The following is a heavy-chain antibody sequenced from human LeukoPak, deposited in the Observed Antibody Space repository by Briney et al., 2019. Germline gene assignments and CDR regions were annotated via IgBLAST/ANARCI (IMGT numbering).Heavy chain of an antibody. D-gene: IGHD6-13*01. J-gene: IGHJ3*02. Sequence: PGGSLRLSCAASGFTFSSYSMNWVRQAPGKGLEWVSSISSGSSCIKYADSVKGRFTISRDNAKNSVYLQMNSLRAEDTAVYYCAREVRIAASGRAFDMWGQGTMVTVSS. CDR2: ISSGSSCI. CDR1: GFTFSSYS. V-gene: IGHV3-21*01. CDR3: AREVRIAASGRAFDM.